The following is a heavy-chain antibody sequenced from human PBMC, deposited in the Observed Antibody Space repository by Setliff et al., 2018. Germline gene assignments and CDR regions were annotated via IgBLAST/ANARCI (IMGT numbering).Heavy chain of an antibody. Sequence: KSSETLSLTCTVSGASISANHYWGLIRQTPGKGLEWIGSISYGGNTYYDPSLKSRVTIFADTSRNQFSVQLSSVTAADTAVYYCARRGYYYGWGDSNALDIWGQGTMVTVSS. D-gene: IGHD3-10*01. CDR2: ISYGGNT. CDR1: GASISANHY. J-gene: IGHJ3*02. V-gene: IGHV4-39*01. CDR3: ARRGYYYGWGDSNALDI.